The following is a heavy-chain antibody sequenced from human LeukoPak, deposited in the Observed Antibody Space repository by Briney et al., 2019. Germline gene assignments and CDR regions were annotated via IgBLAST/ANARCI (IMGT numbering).Heavy chain of an antibody. D-gene: IGHD2/OR15-2a*01. CDR3: ARDNNSTRFDP. CDR1: GFTFSDYY. J-gene: IGHJ5*02. V-gene: IGHV3-11*05. Sequence: GGSLRLSCAASGFTFSDYYMSWIRQAPGRGLECISYISSSGTYTKYADSVKGRFTISRDNAKNSLYLQMNSLRAEDTAVYYCARDNNSTRFDPWGQGTLVTVSS. CDR2: ISSSGTYT.